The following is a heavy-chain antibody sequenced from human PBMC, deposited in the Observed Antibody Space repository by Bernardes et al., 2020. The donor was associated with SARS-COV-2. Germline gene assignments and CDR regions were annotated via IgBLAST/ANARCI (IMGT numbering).Heavy chain of an antibody. Sequence: SETLSPTCTVSGGSFSSGGYYWSWIRQHPGRGLEWIGYIDYSGSTYYTPSLKSRVTISVDTTKNQFSLKLSSVTAADTAVYYCARAKLRFLEWLLTSTDENDAFDIWSQGTRVTVSS. CDR2: IDYSGST. CDR1: GGSFSSGGYY. CDR3: ARAKLRFLEWLLTSTDENDAFDI. D-gene: IGHD3-3*01. J-gene: IGHJ3*02. V-gene: IGHV4-31*03.